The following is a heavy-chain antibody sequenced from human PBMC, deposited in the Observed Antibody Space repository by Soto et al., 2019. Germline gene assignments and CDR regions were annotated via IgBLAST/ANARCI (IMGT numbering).Heavy chain of an antibody. CDR2: ISGTGVST. V-gene: IGHV3-23*01. CDR3: AKGYRSFDY. CDR1: GFTFSTYV. D-gene: IGHD3-16*02. J-gene: IGHJ4*02. Sequence: PGGSLRLSCASSGFTFSTYVMTWVRQAPGKGLEWVSGISGTGVSTYYADSVKGRFTISRDNSKNTLYLQMNSLRAEDTAVYYCAKGYRSFDYWGQGTLVTVS.